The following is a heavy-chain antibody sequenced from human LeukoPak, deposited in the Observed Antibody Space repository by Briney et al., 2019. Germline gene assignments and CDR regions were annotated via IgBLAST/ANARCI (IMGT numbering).Heavy chain of an antibody. CDR3: AKGEISYGSGSPHFDY. CDR1: GYTFTSYA. J-gene: IGHJ4*02. Sequence: GASVKVSCKASGYTFTSYAMNWVRQAPGQGLEWMGRINANSGGTNYAQKFQGRVTMTRDTSTSTAYMELSRLKSDDTAVYYCAKGEISYGSGSPHFDYWGQGTLVTVSS. D-gene: IGHD3-10*01. CDR2: INANSGGT. V-gene: IGHV1-2*02.